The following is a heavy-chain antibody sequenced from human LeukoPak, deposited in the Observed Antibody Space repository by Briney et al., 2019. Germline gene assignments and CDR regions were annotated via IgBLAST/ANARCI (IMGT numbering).Heavy chain of an antibody. V-gene: IGHV4-59*01. CDR2: IYYSGST. Sequence: SETLSLICTVSGGSISSYYWSWIRQPPGKGLEWIGYIYYSGSTNYNPSLKSRVTISVDTSKNQFSLKLSSVTAADTAVYYCARQNYDYVWGSYPDYWGQGTLVTVSS. J-gene: IGHJ4*02. D-gene: IGHD3-16*01. CDR1: GGSISSYY. CDR3: ARQNYDYVWGSYPDY.